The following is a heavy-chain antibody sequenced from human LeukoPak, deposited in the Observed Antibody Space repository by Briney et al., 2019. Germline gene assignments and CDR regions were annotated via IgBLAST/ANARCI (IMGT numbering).Heavy chain of an antibody. J-gene: IGHJ6*02. D-gene: IGHD3-10*01. CDR2: IYPGDSDT. CDR1: GYSFTSYW. Sequence: GESLQISCKGSGYSFTSYWIGWVRQMPGRGLEWMGIIYPGDSDTRYSPSFQGQVTISADKSISTAYLQWSSLKASDTAMYYCARGPSGYYYGMDVWGQGTTVTVSS. V-gene: IGHV5-51*01. CDR3: ARGPSGYYYGMDV.